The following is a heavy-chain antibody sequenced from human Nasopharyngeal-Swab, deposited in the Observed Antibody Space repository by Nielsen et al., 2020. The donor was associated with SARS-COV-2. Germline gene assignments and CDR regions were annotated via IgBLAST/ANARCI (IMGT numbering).Heavy chain of an antibody. CDR1: GFAFRTHS. Sequence: GESLKISCAAPGFAFRTHSMHWVRQAPGRGLEWVSFISSTGNYIYYEDSVKGRFTISRDNGKQSLHLQMDSLKVEDTAVYYCARSEYYFDYWGQGSLVTVSS. J-gene: IGHJ4*02. D-gene: IGHD3-16*01. CDR2: ISSTGNYI. CDR3: ARSEYYFDY. V-gene: IGHV3-21*01.